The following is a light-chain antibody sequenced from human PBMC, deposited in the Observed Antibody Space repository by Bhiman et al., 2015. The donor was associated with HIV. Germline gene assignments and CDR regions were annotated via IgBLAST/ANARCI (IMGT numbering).Light chain of an antibody. V-gene: IGLV2-14*03. CDR3: SSYTSTTTHV. J-gene: IGLJ1*01. CDR1: SSDVGVFNY. CDR2: DVN. Sequence: QSALTQPASVSGSPGQSVTISCTGTSSDVGVFNYVSWYQQHPGKAPRLIIYDVNERPSGVSDHFSASKSGNTASLTISGLQAEDEADYYCSSYTSTTTHVFGTGTKVTVL.